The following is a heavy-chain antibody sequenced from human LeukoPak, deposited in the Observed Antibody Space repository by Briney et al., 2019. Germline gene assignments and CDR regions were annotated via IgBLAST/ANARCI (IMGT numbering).Heavy chain of an antibody. Sequence: GGSLRLSCAASGFTFSTSSMNWVRQAPGKGLEWVSSISSTSAYIYYADSMKGRFTISRDNAKKSLYLQMSNLRAEDTAVYFCARGGGLDVWGQGATVTVSS. V-gene: IGHV3-21*04. CDR3: ARGGGLDV. D-gene: IGHD3-16*01. J-gene: IGHJ6*02. CDR1: GFTFSTSS. CDR2: ISSTSAYI.